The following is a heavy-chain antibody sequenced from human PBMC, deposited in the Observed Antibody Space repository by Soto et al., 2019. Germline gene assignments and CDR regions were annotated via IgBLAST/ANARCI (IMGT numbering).Heavy chain of an antibody. CDR3: AGDSPEDKRGATRIPP. D-gene: IGHD5-12*01. CDR2: ISAYNGNT. Sequence: QVQLVQSGAEVKKPGASVKVSCKASGYTFTSYGISWVRQAPGQGLEWMGWISAYNGNTNYAQKLQGSATNTADTSTSTGYVELRSLRFDATAVYYCAGDSPEDKRGATRIPPWGQGTMVTV. CDR1: GYTFTSYG. V-gene: IGHV1-18*01. J-gene: IGHJ3*01.